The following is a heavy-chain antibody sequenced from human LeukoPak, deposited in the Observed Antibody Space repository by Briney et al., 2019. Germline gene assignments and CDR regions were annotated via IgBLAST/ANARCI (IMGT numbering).Heavy chain of an antibody. V-gene: IGHV3-21*01. CDR3: ARGLTPDY. J-gene: IGHJ4*02. D-gene: IGHD4-23*01. CDR2: ISSSSSYI. Sequence: PGGSLRLSCAASGFTFSSYTVNWIRQAPGKGLEWVSSISSSSSYIYYADSVKGRFTISRDNAKNSLYLQMNSLRAEDTAVYYCARGLTPDYWGQGTLVTVSS. CDR1: GFTFSSYT.